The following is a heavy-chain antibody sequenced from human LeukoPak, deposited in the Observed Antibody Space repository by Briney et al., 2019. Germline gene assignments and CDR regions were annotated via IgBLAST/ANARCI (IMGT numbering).Heavy chain of an antibody. D-gene: IGHD3-10*01. V-gene: IGHV3-7*01. CDR3: ARGGRPDY. J-gene: IGHJ4*02. Sequence: PGGSLRLSCVASGFTFSNYYMHWVRQAPGKGLECVANIKEDGREKYYVDSVKGRFTISRDNAKNSLYLQMSSLRAEDTAVYYCARGGRPDYWGQGTLVTVSS. CDR1: GFTFSNYY. CDR2: IKEDGREK.